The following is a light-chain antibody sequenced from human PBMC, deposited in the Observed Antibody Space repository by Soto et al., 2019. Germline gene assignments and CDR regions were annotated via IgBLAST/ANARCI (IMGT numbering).Light chain of an antibody. CDR3: QQYKNWPLIT. J-gene: IGKJ5*01. Sequence: EIVLTQSPATLSVCPGERVTLSCGARQSVSSNLAWYQQKPGQAPRLLIYDASTRATGLPARFSGSGSGTEFTLTVSSLQSEDFAVYYCQQYKNWPLITFGQGTRLEIK. V-gene: IGKV3-15*01. CDR2: DAS. CDR1: QSVSSN.